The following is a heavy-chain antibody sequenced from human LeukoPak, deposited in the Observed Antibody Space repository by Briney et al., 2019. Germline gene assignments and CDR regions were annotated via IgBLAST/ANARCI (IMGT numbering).Heavy chain of an antibody. V-gene: IGHV3-74*01. CDR1: GFTFSSRW. CDR3: ARDVVAVPTPFD. J-gene: IGHJ4*02. D-gene: IGHD6-19*01. Sequence: PGGSLRLSCAASGFTFSSRWMHWVRQAPGKGLVWVSRISGDASTTNYADSVNGRFTISRDNAKNTLYLQMTSLRAEDTAVYYCARDVVAVPTPFDRGQGTLVTVSS. CDR2: ISGDASTT.